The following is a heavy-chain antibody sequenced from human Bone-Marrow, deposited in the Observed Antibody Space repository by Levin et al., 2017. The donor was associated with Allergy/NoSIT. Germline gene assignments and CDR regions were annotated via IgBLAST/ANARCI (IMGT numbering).Heavy chain of an antibody. CDR2: IRTKAYGGTT. V-gene: IGHV3-49*03. CDR1: GFTFGDSA. D-gene: IGHD3-22*01. Sequence: GGSLRLSCSASGFTFGDSAMTWFRQAPGKGLEWVGFIRTKAYGGTTEYAASVKGGFTISRDDSKNIAYLQMDSLKTDDTSVYYCTRAVYYSDSSGYYKFYFDSWGQGTLVTVSS. CDR3: TRAVYYSDSSGYYKFYFDS. J-gene: IGHJ4*02.